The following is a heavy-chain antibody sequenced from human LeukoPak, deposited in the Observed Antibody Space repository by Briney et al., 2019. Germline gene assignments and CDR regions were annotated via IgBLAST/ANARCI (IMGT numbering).Heavy chain of an antibody. CDR3: ARRAGAYSHPYDY. D-gene: IGHD4/OR15-4a*01. J-gene: IGHJ4*02. Sequence: GGSLRLSCAASGFTFSSYWMHWVRQAPGKGLVWVSRINSDGSTTSYADSVKGRFTISRDNSKNTLYLQMNSLRADDTAVYYCARRAGAYSHPYDYWGQGTLVTVSS. V-gene: IGHV3-74*01. CDR1: GFTFSSYW. CDR2: INSDGSTT.